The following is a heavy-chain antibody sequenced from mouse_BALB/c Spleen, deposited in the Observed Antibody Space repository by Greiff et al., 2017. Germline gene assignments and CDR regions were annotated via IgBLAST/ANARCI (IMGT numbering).Heavy chain of an antibody. CDR2: ISSGGSYT. V-gene: IGHV5-9-3*01. CDR1: GFTFSSYA. D-gene: IGHD2-3*01. J-gene: IGHJ3*01. Sequence: EVQVVESGGGLVKPGGSLKLSCAASGFTFSSYAMSWVRQTPEKRLEWVATISSGGSYTYYPDSVKGRFTISRDNAKNTLYLQMSSLRSEDTAMYYCARPVYDGYYMFAYWGQGTLVTVSA. CDR3: ARPVYDGYYMFAY.